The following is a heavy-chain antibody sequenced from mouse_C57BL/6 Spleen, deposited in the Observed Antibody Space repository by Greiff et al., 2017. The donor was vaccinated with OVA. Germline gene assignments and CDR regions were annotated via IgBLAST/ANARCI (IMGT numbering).Heavy chain of an antibody. CDR1: GFTFSSYA. D-gene: IGHD4-1*01. CDR2: ISDGGSYT. CDR3: ARNWDFDY. J-gene: IGHJ2*01. V-gene: IGHV5-4*03. Sequence: EVKVVESGGGLVKPGGSLKLSCAASGFTFSSYAMSWVRQTPEKRLEWVATISDGGSYTYYPDTVKGRFTISRDNAKNNLYLQMSHLKSEDTAMYYCARNWDFDYWGQGTTLTVSS.